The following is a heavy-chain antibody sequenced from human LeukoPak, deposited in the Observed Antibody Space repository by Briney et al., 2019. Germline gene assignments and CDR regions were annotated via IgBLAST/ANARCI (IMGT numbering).Heavy chain of an antibody. D-gene: IGHD2-15*01. CDR3: AREHEPMVVAATGFDY. Sequence: PGGSLRLSCAASGFTFSSYSMNWVRQAPGKGLEWVSYISSSGSTIYYADSVKGRFTISRDNAKNSLYLQMNSLRDEDTAVYYCAREHEPMVVAATGFDYWGQGTLVTVSS. CDR2: ISSSGSTI. J-gene: IGHJ4*02. V-gene: IGHV3-48*02. CDR1: GFTFSSYS.